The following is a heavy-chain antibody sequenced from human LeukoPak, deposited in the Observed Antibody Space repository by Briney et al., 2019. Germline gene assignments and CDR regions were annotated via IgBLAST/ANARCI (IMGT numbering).Heavy chain of an antibody. V-gene: IGHV4-59*01. CDR2: IYSGST. J-gene: IGHJ5*02. D-gene: IGHD3-10*01. CDR1: GASITSSY. CDR3: ARDGYGSGSYGWFEP. Sequence: PSETLSLTCSVSGASITSSYWSWLRQTPGKGLEWIGNIYSGSTNYNPSFQTRLTVSLDTSKNQFSLRLTSVTAADTALSYCARDGYGSGSYGWFEPWGQGTLGTVSS.